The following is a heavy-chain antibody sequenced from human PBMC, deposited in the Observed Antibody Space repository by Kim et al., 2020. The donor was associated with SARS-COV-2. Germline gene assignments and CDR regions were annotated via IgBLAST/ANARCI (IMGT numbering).Heavy chain of an antibody. CDR1: GFTVSSNY. Sequence: GGSLRLSCAASGFTVSSNYMSWVRQAPGKGLEWVSVIYSGGSTYYADSVKGRFTISRDNSKNTLYLQMNSLRAEDTAVYYCAREGFYCSSTSCSIRWYFDLWGRGTLVTVSS. D-gene: IGHD2-2*01. CDR3: AREGFYCSSTSCSIRWYFDL. CDR2: IYSGGST. J-gene: IGHJ2*01. V-gene: IGHV3-66*01.